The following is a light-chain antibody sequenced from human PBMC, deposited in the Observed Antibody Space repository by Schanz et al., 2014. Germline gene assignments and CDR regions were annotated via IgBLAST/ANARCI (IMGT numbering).Light chain of an antibody. V-gene: IGKV3-15*01. CDR3: QQYNNWPRT. CDR2: GAS. CDR1: QSVSSY. Sequence: EIVLTQSPATLSLSPGERATLSCRASQSVSSYLAWYQQKPGQAPRLLIYGASTRATGIPDRFIGSGSGTEFTLTISSLQSEDFAIYYCQQYNNWPRTFVQGTKVEIK. J-gene: IGKJ1*01.